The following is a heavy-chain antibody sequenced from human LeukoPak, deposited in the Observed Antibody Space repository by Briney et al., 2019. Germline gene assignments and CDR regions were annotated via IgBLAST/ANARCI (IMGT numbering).Heavy chain of an antibody. CDR2: ISSGGSNT. V-gene: IGHV3-23*01. Sequence: PGGSLRLSCAASGFTFSSYTMNWVRQAPEKGLEWVSAISSGGSNTYYADSVKGRFTISRDNSKSTLYLQMNSLTAEDTAVYYCAKGRDLPLDYWGQGTLVTVSS. J-gene: IGHJ4*02. CDR1: GFTFSSYT. CDR3: AKGRDLPLDY. D-gene: IGHD2-21*01.